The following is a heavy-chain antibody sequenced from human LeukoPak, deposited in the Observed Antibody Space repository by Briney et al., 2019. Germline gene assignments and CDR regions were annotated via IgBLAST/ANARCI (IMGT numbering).Heavy chain of an antibody. Sequence: GGSLRLSCAASGFTFSNYWMSWVRQAPGKGLEWVANMKEDGGEINYVDSVTGRFTISRDNARGSLYLQMNSLRAEDTAVYYCASAPFFCSGTSCPYYMDVWGKGTLVTVSS. V-gene: IGHV3-7*01. CDR3: ASAPFFCSGTSCPYYMDV. CDR1: GFTFSNYW. D-gene: IGHD2-2*01. CDR2: MKEDGGEI. J-gene: IGHJ6*03.